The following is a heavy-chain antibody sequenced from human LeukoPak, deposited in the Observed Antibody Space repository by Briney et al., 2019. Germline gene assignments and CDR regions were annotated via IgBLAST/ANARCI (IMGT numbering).Heavy chain of an antibody. D-gene: IGHD2-15*01. J-gene: IGHJ4*02. Sequence: PSETLSLTCAVYGGSFSGYYWSWIRQPPGKGLELIGEINHSGSTNYNPSLKSRVTISVETSKNQFSLKLSSVTAADTAVYYCARVRGVGCSGGSCYYYWGQGTLVTVSS. CDR3: ARVRGVGCSGGSCYYY. V-gene: IGHV4-34*01. CDR1: GGSFSGYY. CDR2: INHSGST.